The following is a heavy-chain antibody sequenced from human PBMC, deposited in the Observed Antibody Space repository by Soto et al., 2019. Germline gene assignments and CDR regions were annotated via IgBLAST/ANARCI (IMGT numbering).Heavy chain of an antibody. Sequence: PGGSLRLSCAASGFTFSSYAMSWVRQAPGKGLEWVSAISGSGGSTYYADPVKGRFTISTANSKKPLYLQMSSLRAEDTAVYYSANEWSYDAFDIWGQGTMVHVS. V-gene: IGHV3-23*01. CDR1: GFTFSSYA. J-gene: IGHJ3*02. CDR2: ISGSGGST. CDR3: ANEWSYDAFDI. D-gene: IGHD1-26*01.